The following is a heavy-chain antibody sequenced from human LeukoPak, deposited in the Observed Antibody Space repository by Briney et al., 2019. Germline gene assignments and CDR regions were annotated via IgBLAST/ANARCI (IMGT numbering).Heavy chain of an antibody. D-gene: IGHD3-22*01. CDR2: ISGSGGST. V-gene: IGHV3-23*01. CDR1: GFTFSSYA. CDR3: AKVSYYYDSSGSHSHY. J-gene: IGHJ4*02. Sequence: GGSLRLSCAASGFTFSSYAMSWVRQAPGKGLEWVSAISGSGGSTYYADYVRGRFTISRDNSKNTLYLQMNSLRAEDTAVYYCAKVSYYYDSSGSHSHYWGQGTLVTVSS.